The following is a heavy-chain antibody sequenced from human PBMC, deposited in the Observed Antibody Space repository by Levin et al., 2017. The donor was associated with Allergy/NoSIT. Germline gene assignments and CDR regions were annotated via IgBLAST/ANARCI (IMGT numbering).Heavy chain of an antibody. CDR1: GFTLSTYA. CDR2: ISGGGGSST. V-gene: IGHV3-23*01. CDR3: AKDRCSVTSGVDGMDV. D-gene: IGHD2-15*01. J-gene: IGHJ6*02. Sequence: GGSLRLSCAVSGFTLSTYAMSWVRQAPGKGLEWVSAISGGGGSSTYYADSVKGRFTISRDNSKNTLYLQMNSLRAEDTAVYYCAKDRCSVTSGVDGMDVWGQGTPVTVSS.